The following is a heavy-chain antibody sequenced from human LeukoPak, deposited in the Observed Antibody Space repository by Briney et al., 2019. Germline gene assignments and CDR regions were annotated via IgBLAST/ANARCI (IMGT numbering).Heavy chain of an antibody. D-gene: IGHD3-10*01. CDR1: EYTFTGYL. CDR3: ARDLGNWFDP. CDR2: INPNSGGT. Sequence: ASVTVSCTASEYTFTGYLMHWVRQAPGQGLEWMGWINPNSGGTNYAQKFQGRVTMTRDTSISTAYMELSRLISDDTAVYYCARDLGNWFDPWGQGTLVTVSS. V-gene: IGHV1-2*02. J-gene: IGHJ5*02.